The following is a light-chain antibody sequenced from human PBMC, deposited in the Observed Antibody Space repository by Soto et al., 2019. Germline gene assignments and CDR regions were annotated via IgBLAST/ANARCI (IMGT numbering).Light chain of an antibody. J-gene: IGLJ2*01. V-gene: IGLV2-11*01. Sequence: QSALTQPRSVSASPGQSVTISCTVTTGDVGYPNYVSWYQHHPGKAPKLMIYDVSERPSGVPDRFSGSKSGNAASLTISGLQADDEADYYCCSYGRSSVVFDGGTKVTVL. CDR2: DVS. CDR1: TGDVGYPNY. CDR3: CSYGRSSVV.